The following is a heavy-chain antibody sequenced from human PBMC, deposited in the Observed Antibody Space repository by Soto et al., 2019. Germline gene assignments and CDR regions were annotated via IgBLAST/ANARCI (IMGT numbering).Heavy chain of an antibody. D-gene: IGHD6-13*01. CDR2: IIPIFGTA. CDR3: ARAKESNSSSWYVELAS. V-gene: IGHV1-69*13. J-gene: IGHJ5*02. CDR1: GGTFSSYA. Sequence: GASVKVSCRASGGTFSSYAISWVRQAPGQGLEWMGGIIPIFGTANYAQKFQGRVTITADESTSTAYMELSSLRSEDTAVYYCARAKESNSSSWYVELASWRQGTLVTVSS.